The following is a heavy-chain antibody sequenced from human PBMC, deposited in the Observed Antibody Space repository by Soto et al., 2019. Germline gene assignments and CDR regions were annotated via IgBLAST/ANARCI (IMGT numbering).Heavy chain of an antibody. J-gene: IGHJ5*02. Sequence: QVQLQESGPGLVKPSQTLSLTCTVSGGSISSGDYYWSWIRQPPGKGLEWIGYIYYSGSTYYNPSLKSRVTISVDTSKNQFSLKLSSVTAADTAVYYCARGFFYTFGGVMVWFDPWGQGTLVTVSS. CDR1: GGSISSGDYY. CDR3: ARGFFYTFGGVMVWFDP. CDR2: IYYSGST. D-gene: IGHD3-16*01. V-gene: IGHV4-30-4*01.